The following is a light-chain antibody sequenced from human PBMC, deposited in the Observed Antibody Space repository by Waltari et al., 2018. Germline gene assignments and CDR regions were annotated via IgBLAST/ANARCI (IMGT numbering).Light chain of an antibody. CDR1: SSNIGSNT. Sequence: QSVLTQPPSASGTPGQSVTISCSGSSSNIGSNTVKWYQQLPGTAPKLLIYTNHRRPSGVPDRFSGSKSGTSASLAISGLQSGDEAYYHCATWDDSLNGVIFGGGTKLTVL. V-gene: IGLV1-44*01. J-gene: IGLJ2*01. CDR3: ATWDDSLNGVI. CDR2: TNH.